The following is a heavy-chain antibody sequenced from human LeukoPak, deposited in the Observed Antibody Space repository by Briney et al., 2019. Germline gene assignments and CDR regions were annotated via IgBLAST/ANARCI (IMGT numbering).Heavy chain of an antibody. V-gene: IGHV4-4*07. CDR1: GGSTSSYY. J-gene: IGHJ4*02. D-gene: IGHD3-10*01. CDR2: IYTSGST. Sequence: SETLSLTCTVSGGSTSSYYWSWMRQPAGKGLEWIGRIYTSGSTNYNPSLKSRVTMSVDTSKNQFSLKLSSVTAADTAVYYCARSTSEELDFDYWGQGTLVTVSS. CDR3: ARSTSEELDFDY.